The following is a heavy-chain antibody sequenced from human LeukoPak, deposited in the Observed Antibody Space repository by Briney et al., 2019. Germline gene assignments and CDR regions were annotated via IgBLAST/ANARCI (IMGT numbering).Heavy chain of an antibody. CDR3: TTIRPDY. D-gene: IGHD5-12*01. V-gene: IGHV3-74*01. Sequence: GGSLRLSCAASGFTFSSYWMHWVRQAPGKGLVWVSRIKYDDSDTHYADSVKGRFTISRDNAKNTLYLQMNSLSAEDTAVYYCTTIRPDYWGQGTLVTVPS. J-gene: IGHJ4*02. CDR2: IKYDDSDT. CDR1: GFTFSSYW.